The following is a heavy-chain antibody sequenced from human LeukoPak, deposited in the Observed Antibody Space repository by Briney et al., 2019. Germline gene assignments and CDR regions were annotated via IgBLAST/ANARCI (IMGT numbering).Heavy chain of an antibody. CDR1: GFTFSSYG. V-gene: IGHV3-30*03. CDR2: ISYDGSNK. J-gene: IGHJ4*02. Sequence: GGSPRLSCAASGFTFSSYGMHWVRQAPGKGLEWVAVISYDGSNKYYADSVKGRFTISRDNSKNTLYLQMNSLRAEDTAVYYCARENDYALDYWGQRNPVSASS. D-gene: IGHD4-17*01. CDR3: ARENDYALDY.